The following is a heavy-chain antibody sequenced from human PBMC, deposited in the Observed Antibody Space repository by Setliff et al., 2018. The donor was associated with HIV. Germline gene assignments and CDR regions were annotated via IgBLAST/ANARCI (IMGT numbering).Heavy chain of an antibody. D-gene: IGHD1-26*01. Sequence: PSETLSLTCTVSGGSISSGSYYWSWIRQPAGKGLEWIGHIYTSGSTNYNPSLKSRVTISVDTSKNQFSLKLSSVTAADTAVYYCARGGSGSPFDYWGQGTLVTVSS. J-gene: IGHJ4*02. CDR3: ARGGSGSPFDY. V-gene: IGHV4-61*09. CDR2: IYTSGST. CDR1: GGSISSGSYY.